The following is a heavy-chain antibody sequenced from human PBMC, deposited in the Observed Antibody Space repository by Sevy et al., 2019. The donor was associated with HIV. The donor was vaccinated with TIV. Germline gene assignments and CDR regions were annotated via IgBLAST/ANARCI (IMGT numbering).Heavy chain of an antibody. Sequence: GGFLRLSCAASGFTFSNAWMSCVRQAPGKGLEWVGRIKSKTDGGTTDYAAPVKGRFTISRDDSKNTLYLQMNSLKTEDTAVYYSTTEPPAPNSSSWLLVPSFDYWGQGTVVTVSS. V-gene: IGHV3-15*01. CDR3: TTEPPAPNSSSWLLVPSFDY. CDR2: IKSKTDGGTT. CDR1: GFTFSNAW. D-gene: IGHD6-13*01. J-gene: IGHJ4*02.